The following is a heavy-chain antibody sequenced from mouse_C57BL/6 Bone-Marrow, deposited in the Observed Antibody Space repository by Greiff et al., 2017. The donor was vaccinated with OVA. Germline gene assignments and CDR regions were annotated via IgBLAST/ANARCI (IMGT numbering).Heavy chain of an antibody. CDR2: INPNNGGT. D-gene: IGHD1-1*01. Sequence: EVQLQQSGPELVKPGASVKISCKASGYTFTDYYMNWVKQSHGKSLEWIGDINPNNGGTSYNQKFKGKATLTVDKSSSTAYMELRSLTSEDSAVYYCARKGFTTVVGGFDYWGQGTTLTVSS. CDR3: ARKGFTTVVGGFDY. V-gene: IGHV1-26*01. CDR1: GYTFTDYY. J-gene: IGHJ2*01.